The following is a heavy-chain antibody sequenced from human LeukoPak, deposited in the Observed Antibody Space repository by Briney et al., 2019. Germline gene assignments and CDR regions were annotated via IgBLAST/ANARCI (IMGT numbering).Heavy chain of an antibody. CDR1: GFTFSSYA. CDR2: ISGSGGST. J-gene: IGHJ4*02. D-gene: IGHD3-22*01. V-gene: IGHV3-23*01. Sequence: GGSLRLSCAASGFTFSSYAMSWVRQAPGKGLEWVSAISGSGGSTYYADSVKGRFTISRDNSKNTLYLQMNSLRAEDTAVYYCAKVAPRGGYYYDSSGSAYYFDYWGQGTLVTVSS. CDR3: AKVAPRGGYYYDSSGSAYYFDY.